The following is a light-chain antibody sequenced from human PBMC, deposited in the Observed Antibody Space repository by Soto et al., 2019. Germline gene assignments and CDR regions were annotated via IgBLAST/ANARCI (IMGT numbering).Light chain of an antibody. Sequence: EIVMTQSPATLSVSPGERATLSCRASQSVSNNLAWYQQKPGQAPRLIIYGASTRATGIPARFSGSGSGTEFILTISSLQPEDFAVYYCQQYNNWPPYTFGQGTKLEIK. CDR3: QQYNNWPPYT. V-gene: IGKV3D-15*01. J-gene: IGKJ2*01. CDR2: GAS. CDR1: QSVSNN.